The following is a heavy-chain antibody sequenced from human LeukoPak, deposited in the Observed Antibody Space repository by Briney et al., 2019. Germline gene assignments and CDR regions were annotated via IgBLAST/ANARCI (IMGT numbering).Heavy chain of an antibody. J-gene: IGHJ4*02. CDR2: VSSGSDYI. V-gene: IGHV3-21*01. CDR3: AREDYYDSSGYPYYIDY. D-gene: IGHD3-22*01. CDR1: GFTFGTYT. Sequence: PGGSLRLSCAASGFTFGTYTMIWVRQAAGKGLERVSSVSSGSDYIYYANSVKGRFTISRDNAKHSLYLQMNSLRAEDTAVYYCAREDYYDSSGYPYYIDYWGQGTLVTVSS.